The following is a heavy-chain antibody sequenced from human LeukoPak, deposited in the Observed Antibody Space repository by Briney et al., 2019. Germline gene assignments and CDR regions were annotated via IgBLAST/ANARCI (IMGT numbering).Heavy chain of an antibody. CDR2: ITHDGRI. J-gene: IGHJ4*02. Sequence: SETLSLTCAVYGASFSGSYWSWVRQPPGKGLEWIGEITHDGRINYNPSLKSRVTISVDTSMNQFSLKLTSVTAADTAVYYCATIYGDYSDFDSWGQGTLVTVSS. CDR3: ATIYGDYSDFDS. V-gene: IGHV4-34*01. D-gene: IGHD4-17*01. CDR1: GASFSGSY.